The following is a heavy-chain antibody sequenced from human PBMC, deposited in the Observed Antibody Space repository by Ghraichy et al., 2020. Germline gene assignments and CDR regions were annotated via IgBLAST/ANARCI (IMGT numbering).Heavy chain of an antibody. D-gene: IGHD2-15*01. V-gene: IGHV4-39*07. J-gene: IGHJ4*02. CDR2: IYYGGTT. CDR3: ARGTIGSGPGNDY. Sequence: SETLSLTCSVSGGSISSNSYYWGWIRQPPGKGLEWIGTIYYGGTTYYNPSLKSRVTISVDTSKNQFSLKLSSVTAADTAVYYCARGTIGSGPGNDYWGQGTLVTVSS. CDR1: GGSISSNSYY.